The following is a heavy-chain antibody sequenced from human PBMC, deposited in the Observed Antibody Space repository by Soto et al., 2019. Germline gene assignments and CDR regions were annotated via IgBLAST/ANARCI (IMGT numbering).Heavy chain of an antibody. V-gene: IGHV4-4*02. D-gene: IGHD3-10*01. J-gene: IGHJ6*02. CDR3: ARDRHLSYGSWSWGEFLLYCYYYCMDV. Sequence: PSLTCAVSGGSISSSIWCSWVRQPPGKGLEGIGEIYHSGRTNYNPSLKSRVTISVDKSKNHFSLKLSSVTAADTAVYYCARDRHLSYGSWSWGEFLLYCYYYCMDVWGQAT. CDR1: GGSISSSIW. CDR2: IYHSGRT.